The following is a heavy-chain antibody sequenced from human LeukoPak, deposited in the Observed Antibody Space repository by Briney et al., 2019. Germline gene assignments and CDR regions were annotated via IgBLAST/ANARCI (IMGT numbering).Heavy chain of an antibody. CDR2: ISGSGSDL. V-gene: IGHV3-11*01. Sequence: PGGSLRLSCIAYGFTFSDYYMNWIRQAPGRGLEWVSYISGSGSDLYYADSVKGRFTISRDNAKNSLYLQMNSLRAEDTALYYCAKDTGSGWYYFDYWGQGTLVTVSS. D-gene: IGHD6-19*01. CDR3: AKDTGSGWYYFDY. J-gene: IGHJ4*02. CDR1: GFTFSDYY.